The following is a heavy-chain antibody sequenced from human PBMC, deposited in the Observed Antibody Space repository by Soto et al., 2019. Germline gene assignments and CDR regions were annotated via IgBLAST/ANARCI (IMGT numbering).Heavy chain of an antibody. V-gene: IGHV3-11*01. Sequence: GGSLRLSCAASGFSFSDSYMSWIRQAPGKGLEWVSYISRGGSVIYYADSVKGRFTISRDDVKNSLYLQMNSLRAEDTAIYYCASDSHAVDLGYWGQGTLVTVSS. J-gene: IGHJ4*02. D-gene: IGHD3-10*01. CDR2: ISRGGSVI. CDR3: ASDSHAVDLGY. CDR1: GFSFSDSY.